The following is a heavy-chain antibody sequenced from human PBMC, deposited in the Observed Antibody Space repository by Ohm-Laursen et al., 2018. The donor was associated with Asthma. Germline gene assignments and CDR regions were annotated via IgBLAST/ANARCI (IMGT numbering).Heavy chain of an antibody. Sequence: SLRLSCTASGFTFSSYAMHWVRQAPGKGLEWVAVISYDGSNKYYADSVKGRFTIPRDNSKNTLYLQMNSLRAEDTAVYYCAAFSLVVYVDFDYWGQGTLVTVSS. CDR2: ISYDGSNK. D-gene: IGHD2-8*02. V-gene: IGHV3-30-3*01. CDR3: AAFSLVVYVDFDY. J-gene: IGHJ4*02. CDR1: GFTFSSYA.